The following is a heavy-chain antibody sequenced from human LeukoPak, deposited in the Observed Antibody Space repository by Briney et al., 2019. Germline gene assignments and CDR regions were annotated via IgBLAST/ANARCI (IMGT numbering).Heavy chain of an antibody. CDR1: GGTFSSYA. CDR2: ISAYNGNT. D-gene: IGHD3-3*01. CDR3: ARDHRVVTPNAFDI. Sequence: GSSVKVSCKASGGTFSSYAISWVRQAPGQGLEWMGWISAYNGNTNYAQKLQGRVTMTTDTSTSTAYMELRSLRSDDTAVYYCARDHRVVTPNAFDIWGQGTMVTVSS. J-gene: IGHJ3*02. V-gene: IGHV1-18*01.